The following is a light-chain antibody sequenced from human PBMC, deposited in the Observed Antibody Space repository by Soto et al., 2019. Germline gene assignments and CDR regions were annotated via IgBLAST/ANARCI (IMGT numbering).Light chain of an antibody. CDR2: YDG. J-gene: IGLJ3*02. CDR1: SSNIGNNG. V-gene: IGLV1-36*01. CDR3: SSWTSSTTQV. Sequence: QSVLTQPPSASEAPRQRVTISCSGSSSNIGNNGVNWYQQIPGKAPKLVIYYDGLLPPGVSDRFSGSKSGNTASLTISGLQAEDEADYYCSSWTSSTTQVLGGGTKLTVL.